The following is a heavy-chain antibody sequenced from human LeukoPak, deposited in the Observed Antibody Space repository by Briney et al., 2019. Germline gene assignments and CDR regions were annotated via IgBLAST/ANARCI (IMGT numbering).Heavy chain of an antibody. CDR3: AGHPEYCYDISFDY. CDR2: IDPSDSYT. Sequence: GEFLKISCKGSGYSFTSYWISWVRQMPGKRLEGLGRIDPSDSYTNYSPSFQGHVTISADKSISTAYLQWSSLKASDTAMYYCAGHPEYCYDISFDYWGQGTLVTVSS. J-gene: IGHJ4*02. V-gene: IGHV5-10-1*01. D-gene: IGHD3-22*01. CDR1: GYSFTSYW.